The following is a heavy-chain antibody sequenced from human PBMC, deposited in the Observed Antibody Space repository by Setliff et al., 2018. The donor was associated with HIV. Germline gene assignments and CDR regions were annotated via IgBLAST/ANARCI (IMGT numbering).Heavy chain of an antibody. CDR3: AREIRTVYTGGHYFYGMDV. D-gene: IGHD3-16*01. J-gene: IGHJ6*02. V-gene: IGHV3-13*01. CDR1: GFTFSDYD. CDR2: IGTGGDT. Sequence: HPGGSLRLSCEASGFTFSDYDFHWVRQAAGKGLEWVSAIGTGGDTYYVDSVKGRFTISRENARNSLYLQMNSLRVGDTAVYYCAREIRTVYTGGHYFYGMDVWGQGTAVTVSS.